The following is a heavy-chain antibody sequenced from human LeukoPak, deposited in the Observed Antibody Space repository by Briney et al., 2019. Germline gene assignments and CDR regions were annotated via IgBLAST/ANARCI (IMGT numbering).Heavy chain of an antibody. CDR1: GGSISNSSYF. V-gene: IGHV4-39*01. D-gene: IGHD6-19*01. CDR2: ICYAGST. J-gene: IGHJ4*02. Sequence: SETLSLTCSVSGGSISNSSYFWGWVRQPPGKGLEWIGSICYAGSTYYNPSPKSRVTISKDTSKNQFALRLSSVTAADTAVYYCARQIGSSGPDWWGEGTLVTVFS. CDR3: ARQIGSSGPDW.